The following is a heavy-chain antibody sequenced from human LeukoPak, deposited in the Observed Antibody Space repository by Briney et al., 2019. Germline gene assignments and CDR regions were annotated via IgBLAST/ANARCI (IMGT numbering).Heavy chain of an antibody. CDR1: GGSITTTDW. CDR3: ARKGEYSSSWYNWFDP. Sequence: SETLSLTCAVSGGSITTTDWWSWVRQPPGKGLEWIGDVYHSGTTNYNPSLKSRVVISGDTSKNQFSLKLSSVTAADTAVYYCARKGEYSSSWYNWFDPWGQGTLVTVSS. J-gene: IGHJ5*02. CDR2: VYHSGTT. V-gene: IGHV4-4*02. D-gene: IGHD6-13*01.